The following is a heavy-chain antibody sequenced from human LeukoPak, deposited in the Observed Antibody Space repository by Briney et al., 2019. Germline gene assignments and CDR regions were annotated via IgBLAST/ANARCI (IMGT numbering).Heavy chain of an antibody. V-gene: IGHV3-30*02. CDR3: ARDHCSSTSCYPS. J-gene: IGHJ5*02. CDR2: IRYDGSNK. Sequence: PGGSLRLSCAASGFTFSSYGMHWVRQAPGKGLEWVAFIRYDGSNKYYADSVKGRFTISRDNSKNTLYLQMNSLRAEDTAVYYCARDHCSSTSCYPSWGQGTLVTVSS. CDR1: GFTFSSYG. D-gene: IGHD2-2*01.